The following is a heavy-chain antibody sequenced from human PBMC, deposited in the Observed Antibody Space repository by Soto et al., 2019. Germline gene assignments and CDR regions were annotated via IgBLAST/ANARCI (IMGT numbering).Heavy chain of an antibody. CDR1: GFTFSSYA. V-gene: IGHV3-30-3*01. CDR3: ARTVPKFWSAYYIPYSSSWYGPGKGFDY. J-gene: IGHJ4*02. Sequence: GGSLRLSCAASGFTFSSYAMHWVRQAPGKGLEWVAVISYDGSNKYYADSVKGRFTISRDNSKNTLYLQMNSLRAEDTAVYYCARTVPKFWSAYYIPYSSSWYGPGKGFDYWGQGTLVTVSS. CDR2: ISYDGSNK. D-gene: IGHD6-13*01.